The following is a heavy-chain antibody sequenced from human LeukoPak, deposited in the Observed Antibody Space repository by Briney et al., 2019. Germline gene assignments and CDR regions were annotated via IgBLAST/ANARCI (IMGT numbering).Heavy chain of an antibody. Sequence: PSETLSLTCAVYGGSFSGYYWSWIRQPPGKGLEWIGEINHRGSTNYNPSLKSRVTISVDTSKNQFSLKLSSVTAADTAVYYCARGDYGDLPFDYWGQGSLVTVSS. CDR3: ARGDYGDLPFDY. J-gene: IGHJ4*02. CDR2: INHRGST. D-gene: IGHD4-17*01. CDR1: GGSFSGYY. V-gene: IGHV4-34*01.